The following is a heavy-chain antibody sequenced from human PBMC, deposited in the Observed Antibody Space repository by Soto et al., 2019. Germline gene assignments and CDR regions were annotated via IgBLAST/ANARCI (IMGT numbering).Heavy chain of an antibody. V-gene: IGHV2-5*02. D-gene: IGHD2-15*01. CDR2: IYLDDDK. J-gene: IGHJ4*02. Sequence: QITLKESGPTLVKPTQTLTLTCTFSGFSLSSSGVGVGWIRQHPGKALQWHTFIYLDDDKRYSPSLKSRLTTTKETSKNQVVLTLANMDPVDTATYYCARLVVAGITYYFDPWGQGTVLTVSP. CDR3: ARLVVAGITYYFDP. CDR1: GFSLSSSGVG.